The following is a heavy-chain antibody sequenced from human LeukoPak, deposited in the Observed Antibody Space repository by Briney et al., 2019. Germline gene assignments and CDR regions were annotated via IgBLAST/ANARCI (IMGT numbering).Heavy chain of an antibody. Sequence: GGSLRLSCAASGFTFSSYTMNWVRQAPGKGLEWVSSISSSTSYIYYADSVKGRFTISRDNAKNSLYLQMNSLRAEDTAVYYCARDRYGDYSIDYWGQGTLVTVSS. D-gene: IGHD4-17*01. CDR3: ARDRYGDYSIDY. CDR2: ISSSTSYI. V-gene: IGHV3-21*01. CDR1: GFTFSSYT. J-gene: IGHJ4*02.